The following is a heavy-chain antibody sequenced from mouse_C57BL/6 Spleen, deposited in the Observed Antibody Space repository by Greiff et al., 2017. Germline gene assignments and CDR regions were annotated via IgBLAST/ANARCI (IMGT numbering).Heavy chain of an antibody. CDR1: GYTFTSYW. Sequence: VQLQQPGAELVKPGASVKLSCKASGYTFTSYWMHWVKQRPGQGLEWIGMIHPNSGSTNYNEKFKSKATLTVDKSSSTAYMQLSSLTSEDSAVYYCARSPTAQATYYAMDYWGQGTSVTVSS. CDR2: IHPNSGST. J-gene: IGHJ4*01. V-gene: IGHV1-64*01. D-gene: IGHD3-2*02. CDR3: ARSPTAQATYYAMDY.